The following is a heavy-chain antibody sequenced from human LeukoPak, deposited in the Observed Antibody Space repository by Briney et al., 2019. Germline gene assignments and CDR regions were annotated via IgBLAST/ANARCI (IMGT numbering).Heavy chain of an antibody. CDR3: ARRMAGTETFDY. V-gene: IGHV3-21*01. J-gene: IGHJ4*02. Sequence: GGSLRLSCAASGFTFSSYSMNWVRQAPGKGLEWVSSISSSSSYIYYADSVKGRFTISRDNAKNSLYLQMNSLRAEDTAVYYCARRMAGTETFDYWSQGTLVTVSS. CDR1: GFTFSSYS. CDR2: ISSSSSYI. D-gene: IGHD6-19*01.